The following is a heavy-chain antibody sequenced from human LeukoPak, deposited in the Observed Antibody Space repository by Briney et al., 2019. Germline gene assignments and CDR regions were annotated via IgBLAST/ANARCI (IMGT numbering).Heavy chain of an antibody. J-gene: IGHJ4*02. D-gene: IGHD1-26*01. CDR3: ARGSRGSYYDY. Sequence: ASVTVSCMASGYTFTGYHMHWVRQAPGQGLAWMGWINPNSGGTNYARRFQGRVTMSRDTSISTAYMELSRLRSDDTAVYYCARGSRGSYYDYCGQGTLVTASS. CDR2: INPNSGGT. CDR1: GYTFTGYH. V-gene: IGHV1-2*02.